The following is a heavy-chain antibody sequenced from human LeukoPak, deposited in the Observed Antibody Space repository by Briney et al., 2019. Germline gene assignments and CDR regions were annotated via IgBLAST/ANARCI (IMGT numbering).Heavy chain of an antibody. Sequence: SETLSLTCAVSGYSISSGYYWGWIRQPPGKGLEWIGSIYHSGSTYYTPSLKSRVTISVDTSKNQFSLKLSSVTAADTAVYYCARGTYCGGDCYSGYNWFDPWGQGTLVTVSS. CDR3: ARGTYCGGDCYSGYNWFDP. V-gene: IGHV4-38-2*01. J-gene: IGHJ5*02. CDR2: IYHSGST. D-gene: IGHD2-21*02. CDR1: GYSISSGYY.